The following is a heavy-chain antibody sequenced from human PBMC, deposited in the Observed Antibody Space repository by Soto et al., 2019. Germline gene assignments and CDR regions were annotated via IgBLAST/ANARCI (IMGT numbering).Heavy chain of an antibody. Sequence: ASVKVSCKASGYTVTSYYMHWVRQAPGQGLEWMGIINPSGGSTSYAQNFQGRVTMTRDTSTSTVYMELSSLRSEDTAVYYCARDCSGGSCYWRAFYAFDIWGQGTMVTVSS. CDR3: ARDCSGGSCYWRAFYAFDI. J-gene: IGHJ3*02. CDR1: GYTVTSYY. CDR2: INPSGGST. V-gene: IGHV1-46*03. D-gene: IGHD2-15*01.